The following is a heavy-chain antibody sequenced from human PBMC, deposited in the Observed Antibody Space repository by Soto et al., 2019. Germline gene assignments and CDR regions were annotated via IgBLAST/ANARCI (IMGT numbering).Heavy chain of an antibody. CDR1: GFTFSRFA. Sequence: LRLSYVASGFTFSRFAMSWVRQAPGKGLEWVSTISPPGGTTFYADSARGRFTISRDNSKNTLYLELNSLRAEDTAIYYCAKDLTPIQLWPSSFDFWGQGTLVNVS. CDR3: AKDLTPIQLWPSSFDF. D-gene: IGHD5-18*01. J-gene: IGHJ4*02. V-gene: IGHV3-23*01. CDR2: ISPPGGTT.